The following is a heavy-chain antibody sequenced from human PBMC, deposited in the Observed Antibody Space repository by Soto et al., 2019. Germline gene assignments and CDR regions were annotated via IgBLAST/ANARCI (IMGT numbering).Heavy chain of an antibody. J-gene: IGHJ4*02. Sequence: SETLSLTCAVSGGSISSSNWWSWVRQPPGKGLEWIGEIYHSGSTTYNPSLKSRVTISVGKSKNQFSLKLSSVTAADTAVYYCARTAVAGTRFDYWGQGTLVTSPQ. D-gene: IGHD6-19*01. CDR1: GGSISSSNW. CDR2: IYHSGST. V-gene: IGHV4-4*02. CDR3: ARTAVAGTRFDY.